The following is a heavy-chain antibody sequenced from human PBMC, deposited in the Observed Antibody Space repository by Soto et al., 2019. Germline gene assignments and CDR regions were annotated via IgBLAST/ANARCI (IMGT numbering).Heavy chain of an antibody. D-gene: IGHD3-9*01. CDR2: IIGGDGDK. Sequence: EVQLLEHGGQLVQPGASLRLSCAASGFTFRTFTMNWVRQAPGKGLEWVSGIIGGDGDKFYSDSVKGRFTISRDNSKDMLFLQMSSLRVDDTAVYYCAKDRDPDGIWTFDSWGQGTLVTVSS. J-gene: IGHJ5*01. V-gene: IGHV3-23*01. CDR1: GFTFRTFT. CDR3: AKDRDPDGIWTFDS.